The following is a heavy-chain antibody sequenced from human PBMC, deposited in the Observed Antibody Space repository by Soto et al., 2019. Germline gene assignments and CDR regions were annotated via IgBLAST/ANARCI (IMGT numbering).Heavy chain of an antibody. Sequence: SETLSLTCTVSGGSISSSSYYWGWIRQPPGKGLEWIGSIYYSGSTYYNPSLKSRVTISVDTSKNQFSLKLSSVTAADTAVYYCARQEQQLVIDYWGQGTLVTSPQ. CDR3: ARQEQQLVIDY. CDR2: IYYSGST. D-gene: IGHD6-13*01. CDR1: GGSISSSSYY. V-gene: IGHV4-39*01. J-gene: IGHJ4*02.